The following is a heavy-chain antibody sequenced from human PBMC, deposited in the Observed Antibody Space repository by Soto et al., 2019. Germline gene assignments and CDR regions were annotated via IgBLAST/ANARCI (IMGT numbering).Heavy chain of an antibody. D-gene: IGHD1-20*01. CDR1: SGSISVTNVF. CDR2: VDYSGTA. CDR3: ARITGRHLDY. Sequence: PSETLSLTCTVSSGSISVTNVFWGWVRQPPGKGLEWIGNVDYSGTAYFSPSLATRVTFHVDTSKNQFSLTLYPVTAADTAAYYCARITGRHLDYWGQGTLVTVSS. V-gene: IGHV4-39*01. J-gene: IGHJ4*02.